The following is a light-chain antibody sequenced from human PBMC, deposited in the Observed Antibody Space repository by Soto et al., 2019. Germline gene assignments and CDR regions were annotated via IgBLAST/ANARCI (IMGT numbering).Light chain of an antibody. CDR1: SSNIGNNL. CDR2: EDN. V-gene: IGLV1-51*02. CDR3: GTWDSSLNADV. J-gene: IGLJ1*01. Sequence: QSLLTQPPSVSAAPGQKVTISCSGTSSNIGNNLVCWYQQLPGAAPKLLIYEDNKRSSGIPDRFSGSKSGTSATLGITGLQTGDEADYYCGTWDSSLNADVFGTGTKLTVL.